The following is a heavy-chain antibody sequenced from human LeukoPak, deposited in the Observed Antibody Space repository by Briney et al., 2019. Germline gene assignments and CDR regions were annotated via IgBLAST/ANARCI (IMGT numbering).Heavy chain of an antibody. D-gene: IGHD2-21*02. CDR3: ARDPCGGDCYNWFDP. Sequence: GASVKVSCKASGYTFTSYYMHWVRQAPGQGLEWMGIINPSGGSTSYAQKFQGRVTMTRDMSTSTVYMELSSLRSEDTAVYYCARDPCGGDCYNWFDPWGQGTLVTVSS. CDR2: INPSGGST. V-gene: IGHV1-46*01. J-gene: IGHJ5*02. CDR1: GYTFTSYY.